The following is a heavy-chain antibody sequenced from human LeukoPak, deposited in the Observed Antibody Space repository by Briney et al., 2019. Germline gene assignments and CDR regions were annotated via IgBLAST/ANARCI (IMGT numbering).Heavy chain of an antibody. J-gene: IGHJ4*02. D-gene: IGHD3-22*01. CDR1: GYSIGSGYY. CDR2: IYYSGST. Sequence: SETLSLTSAVSGYSIGSGYYWGWIRQPPGKGLEWIGYIYYSGSTYYNPSLKSRVTISVDTSKDQFSLKLSSVTAADTAVYYCARESNYYDSSGYYIPDFDYWGQGTLVTVSS. V-gene: IGHV4-30-4*08. CDR3: ARESNYYDSSGYYIPDFDY.